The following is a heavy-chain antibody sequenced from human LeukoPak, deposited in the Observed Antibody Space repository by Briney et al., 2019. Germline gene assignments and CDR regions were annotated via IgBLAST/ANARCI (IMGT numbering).Heavy chain of an antibody. CDR1: GMTFSSFG. V-gene: IGHV3-33*01. CDR2: IWYDGSNK. Sequence: GGSLRLSCAASGMTFSSFGMHWVRQAPGKGLEWVAFIWYDGSNKYYADSVKGRFTISRDNSKNTLYLQMNSLAAEDTAVYYCARDSPVSAGPFDPWGQGTLVTVSS. D-gene: IGHD4-11*01. J-gene: IGHJ5*02. CDR3: ARDSPVSAGPFDP.